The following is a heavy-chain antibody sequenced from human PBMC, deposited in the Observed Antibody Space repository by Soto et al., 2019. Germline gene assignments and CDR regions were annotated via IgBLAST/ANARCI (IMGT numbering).Heavy chain of an antibody. J-gene: IGHJ3*02. Sequence: ASVKVSCKASGYTFTSYAMHWVRQAPGQRLEWMGWINAGNGNTKYSQKSQGRVTITRDTSASTAYMELSSLRSEDTAVYYCARAAAPDIDAFDIWGQGTMVTVSS. CDR3: ARAAAPDIDAFDI. CDR1: GYTFTSYA. CDR2: INAGNGNT. D-gene: IGHD2-15*01. V-gene: IGHV1-3*01.